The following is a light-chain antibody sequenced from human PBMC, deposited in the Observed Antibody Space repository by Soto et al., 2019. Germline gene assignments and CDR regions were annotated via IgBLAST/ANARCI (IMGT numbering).Light chain of an antibody. CDR1: STDFVTYNR. J-gene: IGLJ1*01. Sequence: QSVLTQPPSVSGSPGQSVTISCTGTSTDFVTYNRVSWYQQPPGTAPKLIVYEASSRPSGVPDRFSGSKSGNTASLTSSGLQAADEADYYCSLDTTEKPYVFGTGTKVTV. V-gene: IGLV2-18*01. CDR3: SLDTTEKPYV. CDR2: EAS.